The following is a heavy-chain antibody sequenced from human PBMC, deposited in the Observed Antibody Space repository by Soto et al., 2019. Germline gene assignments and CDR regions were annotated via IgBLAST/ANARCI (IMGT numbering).Heavy chain of an antibody. CDR1: GFTISTYA. CDR3: SKYAVYNDGLWLMDS. CDR2: VTGSGGQI. Sequence: EVQLLESGGVLVQSGGSLRLSCAASGFTISTYAMTWVRRAPGKGLEGVSGVTGSGGQIHYADSVKGRFTISKDNSKNPLYLQMRSLRDEDTALYYCSKYAVYNDGLWLMDSWGQGTLVTVSS. V-gene: IGHV3-23*01. D-gene: IGHD2-2*01. J-gene: IGHJ5*02.